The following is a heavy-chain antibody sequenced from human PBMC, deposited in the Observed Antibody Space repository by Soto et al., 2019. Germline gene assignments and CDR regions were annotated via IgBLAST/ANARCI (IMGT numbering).Heavy chain of an antibody. Sequence: PSETLSLTCTVSGGSISSGDYYWSWIRQPPGKGLEWIGYIYYSGSTYYNPSLKSRVTISVDTSKNQFSLKLSSVTAADTAVYYCARGGVEMATILYWFDPWGQGTLVTVSS. J-gene: IGHJ5*02. CDR3: ARGGVEMATILYWFDP. CDR1: GGSISSGDYY. CDR2: IYYSGST. V-gene: IGHV4-30-4*01. D-gene: IGHD5-12*01.